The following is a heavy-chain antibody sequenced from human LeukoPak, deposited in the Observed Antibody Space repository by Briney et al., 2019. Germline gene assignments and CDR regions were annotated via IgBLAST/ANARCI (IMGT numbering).Heavy chain of an antibody. CDR3: ARDPFRDGYNYFADY. J-gene: IGHJ4*02. CDR1: GYTLTSYY. CDR2: INPSGGST. V-gene: IGHV1-46*01. D-gene: IGHD5-24*01. Sequence: ASVKVSCKASGYTLTSYYMHWVRQAPGQGLEWMGIINPSGGSTSYAQKFQGRVTMTRDTSTSTVYMELSSLRSEDTAVYYCARDPFRDGYNYFADYWGQGTLVTVSS.